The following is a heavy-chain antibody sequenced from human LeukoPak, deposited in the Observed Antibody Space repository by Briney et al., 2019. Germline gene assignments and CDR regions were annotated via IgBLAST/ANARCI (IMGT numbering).Heavy chain of an antibody. Sequence: ASVKVSCKASGYTFTSYYMHWVRQAPGQGLEWMGWINTNTGNPTYAQGFTGRFVFSLDTSVSTAYLQISSLKAEDTAVYYCARGPPIAGATLIDAFDIWGQGTMVTVSS. D-gene: IGHD1-26*01. CDR3: ARGPPIAGATLIDAFDI. V-gene: IGHV7-4-1*02. J-gene: IGHJ3*02. CDR2: INTNTGNP. CDR1: GYTFTSYY.